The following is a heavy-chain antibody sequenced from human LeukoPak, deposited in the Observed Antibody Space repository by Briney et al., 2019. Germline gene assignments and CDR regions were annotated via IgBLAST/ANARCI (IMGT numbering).Heavy chain of an antibody. CDR2: MNPNSGNT. J-gene: IGHJ4*02. V-gene: IGHV1-8*01. Sequence: GASVKVSCKASGYTFTSYDISWVRQATGHGLEWMGWMNPNSGNTGYAQTFPGRVTMTRNTSISTAYMELSRLRPVDTAVYYCARTVRGPDSWGQGTLVTVSS. CDR3: ARTVRGPDS. CDR1: GYTFTSYD. D-gene: IGHD3-10*01.